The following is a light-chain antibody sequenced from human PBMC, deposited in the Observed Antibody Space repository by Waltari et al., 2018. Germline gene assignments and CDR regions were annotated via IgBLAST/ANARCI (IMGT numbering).Light chain of an antibody. CDR3: CSYAGIWV. V-gene: IGLV2-11*01. Sequence: QSALPQPRSASGSPGQSVTISCAGAGSDVGDFNSVSWYRQHPDQAPKLIIFDVFKRPSGVPDRFSGSKSGTSASLTVSGLQAEDEADYYCCSYAGIWVFGGGTKLTVL. CDR1: GSDVGDFNS. J-gene: IGLJ3*02. CDR2: DVF.